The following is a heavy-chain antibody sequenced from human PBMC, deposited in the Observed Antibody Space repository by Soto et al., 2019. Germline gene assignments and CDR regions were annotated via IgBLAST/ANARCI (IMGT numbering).Heavy chain of an antibody. CDR2: MNPNSGNT. Sequence: ASVKVSCKASGYSFTSYDIHWVRQATGQGLEWMGWMNPNSGNTGYAQKFQGRVTMTRNTSISTAYMELSNLRPEDTAVYYCARAGRGYGDYHYFDYWGQGTQVTVSS. D-gene: IGHD5-12*01. CDR3: ARAGRGYGDYHYFDY. CDR1: GYSFTSYD. V-gene: IGHV1-8*01. J-gene: IGHJ4*02.